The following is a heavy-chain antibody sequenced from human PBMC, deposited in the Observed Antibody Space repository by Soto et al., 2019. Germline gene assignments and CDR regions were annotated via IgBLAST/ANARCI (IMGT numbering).Heavy chain of an antibody. CDR3: AKVLHWNGTDV. D-gene: IGHD1-1*01. Sequence: EVQLLESGGGLVQPGGSLRLSCVASGFNFRGYYMAWVRQAPGKGPEWVSGTSTASDNTQSAHSVKGRSTISRDNSKNTPLPQRDSPRAEDTAVYYWAKVLHWNGTDVGGQGTTVTAAS. V-gene: IGHV3-23*01. CDR1: GFNFRGYY. J-gene: IGHJ6*02. CDR2: TSTASDNT.